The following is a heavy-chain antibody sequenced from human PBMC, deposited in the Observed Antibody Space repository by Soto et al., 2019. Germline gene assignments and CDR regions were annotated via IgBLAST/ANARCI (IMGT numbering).Heavy chain of an antibody. D-gene: IGHD2-2*03. CDR1: GGSISSSSYY. CDR2: IYSSENT. CDR3: ARLNGYGSSTNCHGYYGMDV. Sequence: PSETLSLTCTVSGGSISSSSYYWGWIRQSPGKGLEWIGTIYSSENTYYNPSLLSRVTISVDTSKNEFSLRLSSVTAADTAVYYCARLNGYGSSTNCHGYYGMDVWGQGTTVTVSS. V-gene: IGHV4-39*01. J-gene: IGHJ6*02.